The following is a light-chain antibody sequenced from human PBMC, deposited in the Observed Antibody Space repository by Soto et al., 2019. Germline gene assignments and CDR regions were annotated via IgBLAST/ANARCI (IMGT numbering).Light chain of an antibody. CDR1: QGISSW. J-gene: IGKJ4*01. Sequence: DIPMTQSPSSVSASVGDRDTITCRASQGISSWLAWYQQKPAKAPKLLLYAASSLQTGVPSRFSGSGSGTDFPLTISSLQPADFAAEYCQQATSFPLTFGGGTKVEIK. CDR3: QQATSFPLT. CDR2: AAS. V-gene: IGKV1-12*01.